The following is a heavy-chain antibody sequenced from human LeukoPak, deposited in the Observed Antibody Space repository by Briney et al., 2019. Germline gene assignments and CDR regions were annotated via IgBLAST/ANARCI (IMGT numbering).Heavy chain of an antibody. J-gene: IGHJ4*02. Sequence: GGSLRLSCEASGFTFSDYYMSWVRQAPGKGLEWVSYISGSSGYTKYADSVKGRFTISRDNAKNSLYLQVNSLRAEDTAVYYCARGTGTTAYFDYWGQGTPVTVS. D-gene: IGHD1-1*01. CDR2: ISGSSGYT. V-gene: IGHV3-11*06. CDR3: ARGTGTTAYFDY. CDR1: GFTFSDYY.